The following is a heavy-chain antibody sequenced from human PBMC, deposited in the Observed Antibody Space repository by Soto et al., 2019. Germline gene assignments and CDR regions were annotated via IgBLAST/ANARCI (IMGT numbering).Heavy chain of an antibody. CDR2: ISSDGNK. CDR1: GFIFSSYV. J-gene: IGHJ1*01. Sequence: QVQLVESGGDVVQPGRSLRLSCAASGFIFSSYVIHWVRQGPGKGLEWGALISSDGNKHYADSVKDRFTISRDNSQNKLDLEMNSRRAEDTGIYYCAREDESSGYAGTFHHWGQGTLVTVSP. D-gene: IGHD3-22*01. V-gene: IGHV3-30-3*01. CDR3: AREDESSGYAGTFHH.